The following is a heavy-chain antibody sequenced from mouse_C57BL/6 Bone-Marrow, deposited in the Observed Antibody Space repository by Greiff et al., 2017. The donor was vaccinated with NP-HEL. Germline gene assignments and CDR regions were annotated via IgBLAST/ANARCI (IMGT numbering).Heavy chain of an antibody. CDR3: SSLRGFDY. CDR2: IDPSDSYT. D-gene: IGHD3-2*02. V-gene: IGHV1-50*01. J-gene: IGHJ2*01. Sequence: QVQLQQPGAELVKPGASVKLSCKASGYTFTSYWMQWVKQRPGQGLEWIGEIDPSDSYTNYNQKFKGKATLTVDTSSSTADMQLSSLTSEDSAVYYCSSLRGFDYWGQGTTLTVSS. CDR1: GYTFTSYW.